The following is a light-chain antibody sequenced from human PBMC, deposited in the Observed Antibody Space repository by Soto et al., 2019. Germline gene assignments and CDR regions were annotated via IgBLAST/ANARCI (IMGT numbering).Light chain of an antibody. CDR3: QQYNSYSRT. V-gene: IGKV1-5*03. J-gene: IGKJ1*01. CDR1: QSISSW. CDR2: KAS. Sequence: DIQMTQSPSTLSASVGDRVTITCRASQSISSWLAWYQQKPGKAPKLLLYKASSLESGVPSRFSGSGSGTECTLTISSLQPDDFATYCCQQYNSYSRTFGQGTKVEIK.